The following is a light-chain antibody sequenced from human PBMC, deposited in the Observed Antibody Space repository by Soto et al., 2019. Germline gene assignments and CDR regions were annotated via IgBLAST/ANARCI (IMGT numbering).Light chain of an antibody. Sequence: QSVLTQPPSVSGAPGQRVSISCTGSSSNIGAGYGVHWYQQLPGAAPKLLIYVNDNRPSGVPDRFSGSKSGASASLAITGLQAEDEADYYCQSYDSRLSVVFGGGTQLAVL. J-gene: IGLJ2*01. CDR1: SSNIGAGYG. CDR2: VND. V-gene: IGLV1-40*01. CDR3: QSYDSRLSVV.